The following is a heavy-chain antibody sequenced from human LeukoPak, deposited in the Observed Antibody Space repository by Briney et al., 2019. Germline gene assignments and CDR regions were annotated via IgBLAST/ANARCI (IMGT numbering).Heavy chain of an antibody. J-gene: IGHJ4*02. CDR1: GVSFSGYY. CDR2: INHSGST. D-gene: IGHD6-19*01. V-gene: IGHV4-34*01. Sequence: SETLSLTCAVYGVSFSGYYWSWIRQPPGKGLEWIGEINHSGSTNYNPSLKSRVTISVDTSKNQFSLKLSSVTAADTAVYYCARDRRSSGPMGYWGQGTLVTVSS. CDR3: ARDRRSSGPMGY.